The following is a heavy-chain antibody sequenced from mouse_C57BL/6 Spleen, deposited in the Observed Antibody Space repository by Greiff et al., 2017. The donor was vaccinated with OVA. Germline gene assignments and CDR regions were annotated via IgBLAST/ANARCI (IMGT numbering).Heavy chain of an antibody. CDR3: KRDYYGGSSHWYFDV. J-gene: IGHJ1*03. CDR2: ISSGGDYI. Sequence: EVQVVESGEGLVKPGGSLKLSCAASGFTFSSYAMSWVRQTPEKRLEWVAYISSGGDYIYYADTVKGRFTISRDNARNTLYLQMSSLKSEDTAMYYCKRDYYGGSSHWYFDVWGTGTTVTVSS. CDR1: GFTFSSYA. D-gene: IGHD1-1*01. V-gene: IGHV5-9-1*02.